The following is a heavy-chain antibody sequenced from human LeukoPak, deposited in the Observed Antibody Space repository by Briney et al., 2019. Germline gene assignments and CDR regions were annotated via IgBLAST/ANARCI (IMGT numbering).Heavy chain of an antibody. V-gene: IGHV3-30-3*01. CDR2: LSYDGTNK. CDR3: ARAGWAAGDYYYYMDV. CDR1: GFTCSSYA. D-gene: IGHD6-13*01. Sequence: GGSLRLSCAASGFTCSSYAMHWVRQAPGKGLEWVAVLSYDGTNKYYADSVKGRFTISRDNAKNSLYPQMNSLRAEDTAVYHCARAGWAAGDYYYYMDVWGKGTTVTVSS. J-gene: IGHJ6*03.